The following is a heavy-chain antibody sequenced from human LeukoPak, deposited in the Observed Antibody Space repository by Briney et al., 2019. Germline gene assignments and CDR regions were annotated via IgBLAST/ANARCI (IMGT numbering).Heavy chain of an antibody. CDR1: GFTFSNYG. CDR2: ISYDGSNK. V-gene: IGHV3-30*18. CDR3: AKGDSSGWYAVY. Sequence: PGRSLRLSCAASGFTFSNYGMHWVRQSPGKGLEWVAVISYDGSNKYYADSVKGRFTISRDNSKNTLYLQMNSLRAEDTAVYYCAKGDSSGWYAVYWDQGTLVTVSS. D-gene: IGHD6-19*01. J-gene: IGHJ4*02.